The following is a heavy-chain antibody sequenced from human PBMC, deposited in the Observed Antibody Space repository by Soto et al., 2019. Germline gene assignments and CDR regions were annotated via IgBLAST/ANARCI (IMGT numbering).Heavy chain of an antibody. V-gene: IGHV3-15*07. CDR2: IKSKTDGGTT. CDR1: GFTFSNAW. J-gene: IGHJ6*02. Sequence: EVQLVESGGGLVKPGGSLRLSCAASGFTFSNAWMNWVRQAPGKGLEWVGRIKSKTDGGTTDYAAPVKGRFTISRDDSKNTLYLQMNSLKTEDTAVYYCTTDGSSSWYVPDYYYGMDVWGQGTTVTVSS. CDR3: TTDGSSSWYVPDYYYGMDV. D-gene: IGHD6-13*01.